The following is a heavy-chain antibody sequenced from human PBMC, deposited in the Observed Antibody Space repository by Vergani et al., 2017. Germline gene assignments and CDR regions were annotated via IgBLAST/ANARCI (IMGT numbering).Heavy chain of an antibody. CDR3: ARTIGAYYMDV. V-gene: IGHV3-33*01. CDR2: IWYDGSKK. Sequence: QVQLVESGGGVVQPGRSLRLSCAASGFTFSSYGMHWVRQAPGKGLEWVAVIWYDGSKKYYADSVKGRFTISRDNSKNTLFVQINSLRAEDTAVYYCARTIGAYYMDVWGKGTTVTVSS. D-gene: IGHD3-16*01. CDR1: GFTFSSYG. J-gene: IGHJ6*03.